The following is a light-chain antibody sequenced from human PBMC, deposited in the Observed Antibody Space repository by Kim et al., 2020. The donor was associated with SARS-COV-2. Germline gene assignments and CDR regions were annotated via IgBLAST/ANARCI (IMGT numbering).Light chain of an antibody. J-gene: IGLJ1*01. CDR2: QDS. CDR1: KLGDKY. V-gene: IGLV3-1*01. CDR3: QAWDSSTYV. Sequence: SVSPGQTASITCPGDKLGDKYACWYQQKPGQSPVLVIYQDSKRPSGIPERFSGSNSGNTATLTISGTQAMDEADYYCQAWDSSTYVFGTGTKVTVL.